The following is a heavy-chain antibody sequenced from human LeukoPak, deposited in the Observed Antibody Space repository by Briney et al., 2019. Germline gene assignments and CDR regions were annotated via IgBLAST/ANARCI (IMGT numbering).Heavy chain of an antibody. Sequence: PSETLSLTCTVSGGSISSSSYYWGWIRQPPGKGLEWIGSIYYSGSTYYNPSLKSRVTISVDTSKNQFSLKLGSVTAADTAVYCCARHPYSSGWYGMWEENWFDPWGQGTLVTVSS. J-gene: IGHJ5*02. CDR3: ARHPYSSGWYGMWEENWFDP. CDR1: GGSISSSSYY. CDR2: IYYSGST. D-gene: IGHD6-19*01. V-gene: IGHV4-39*01.